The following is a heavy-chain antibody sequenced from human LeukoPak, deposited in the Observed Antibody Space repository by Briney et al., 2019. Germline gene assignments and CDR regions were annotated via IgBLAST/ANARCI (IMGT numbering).Heavy chain of an antibody. CDR3: ARHEGRSGYYFRPYFDY. CDR2: IYHSGST. Sequence: SETLSLTCAVSGYSISSGYYWGWIRQPPGKGLEWIGSIYHSGSTYYNPSLKSRVTISVDTSKNQFSLKLSSVTAADTAVYYCARHEGRSGYYFRPYFDYWGQGTLVTVSS. J-gene: IGHJ4*02. CDR1: GYSISSGYY. D-gene: IGHD3-22*01. V-gene: IGHV4-38-2*01.